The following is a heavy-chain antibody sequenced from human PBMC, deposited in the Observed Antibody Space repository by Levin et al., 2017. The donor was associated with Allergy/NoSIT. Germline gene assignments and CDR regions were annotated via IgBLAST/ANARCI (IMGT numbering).Heavy chain of an antibody. D-gene: IGHD4-17*01. Sequence: GGSLRLSCAASGFTFSSYGMHWVRQAPGKGLEWVAVIWYDGSNKYYADSVKGRFTISRDNSKNTLYLQMNSLRAEDTAVYYCALLDYGDAVSLSYYYGMDVWGQGTTVTVSS. CDR1: GFTFSSYG. CDR2: IWYDGSNK. J-gene: IGHJ6*02. CDR3: ALLDYGDAVSLSYYYGMDV. V-gene: IGHV3-33*01.